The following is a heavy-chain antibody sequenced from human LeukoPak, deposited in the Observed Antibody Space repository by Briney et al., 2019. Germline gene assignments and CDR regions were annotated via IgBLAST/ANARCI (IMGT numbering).Heavy chain of an antibody. CDR3: GRDYDSSGYFNLNYYYGMDV. CDR2: ISAYNGNT. D-gene: IGHD3-22*01. V-gene: IGHV1-18*01. J-gene: IGHJ6*02. CDR1: GYTFTSYG. Sequence: ASVKVSCKASGYTFTSYGISWVRQAPGQGLEWMGWISAYNGNTNYAQKLQGRVTMTTDTSTSTAYMELRSLRSDDTAVYNCGRDYDSSGYFNLNYYYGMDVWGQGTTVTVSS.